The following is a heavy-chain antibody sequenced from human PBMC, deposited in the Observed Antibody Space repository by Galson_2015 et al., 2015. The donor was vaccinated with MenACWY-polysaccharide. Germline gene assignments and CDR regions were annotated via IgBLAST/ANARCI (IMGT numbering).Heavy chain of an antibody. J-gene: IGHJ5*02. CDR1: GFSFSAYG. CDR3: AKGGREVDNWLDP. D-gene: IGHD1-26*01. V-gene: IGHV3-23*01. CDR2: SGSGGGL. Sequence: SLRLSCAASGFSFSAYGMSWVRQAPGRGLEWVSGSGSGGGLYYADSVKGRFTISRVNSKNTLFLQMNSLRADDTAVYYCAKGGREVDNWLDPWGQGALVTVSS.